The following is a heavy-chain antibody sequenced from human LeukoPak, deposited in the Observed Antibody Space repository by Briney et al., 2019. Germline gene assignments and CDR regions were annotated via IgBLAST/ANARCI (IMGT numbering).Heavy chain of an antibody. V-gene: IGHV5-51*01. CDR3: ARYSSSSSGTYYYYGMDV. J-gene: IGHJ6*02. Sequence: GESLKISCKGSGYSFTSYWIGWVRQMPGKGLEWMGIIYPGDSDTRYSPSFQGQVTISADKSISTAYLQWSSLKASDTAMYYCARYSSSSSGTYYYYGMDVWGQGTTVTVSS. CDR2: IYPGDSDT. D-gene: IGHD6-6*01. CDR1: GYSFTSYW.